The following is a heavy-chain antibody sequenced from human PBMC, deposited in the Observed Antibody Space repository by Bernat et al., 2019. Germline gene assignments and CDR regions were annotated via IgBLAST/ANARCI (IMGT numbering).Heavy chain of an antibody. J-gene: IGHJ5*02. Sequence: VQLLESGGGLVQPGGSLRLSCAASGFTFSSYGMHWVRQAPGKGLEWVAVIWYDGSNKYYADSVKGRFTISRDNSKNTLYLQMNSLRAEDTAVYYCARDYYDILTGYRTHNWFDPWGQGTLVTVSS. V-gene: IGHV3-33*01. CDR3: ARDYYDILTGYRTHNWFDP. CDR2: IWYDGSNK. D-gene: IGHD3-9*01. CDR1: GFTFSSYG.